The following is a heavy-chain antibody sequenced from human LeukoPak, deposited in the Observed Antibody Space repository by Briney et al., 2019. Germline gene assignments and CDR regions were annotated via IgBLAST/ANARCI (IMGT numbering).Heavy chain of an antibody. J-gene: IGHJ4*02. V-gene: IGHV6-1*01. CDR1: GDSLSNNNVA. CDR3: ARGCYSSFDY. CDR2: TYYRSKWNT. Sequence: SQTLSLTCAISGDSLSNNNVAWNSIRQSPSRGLEWLGRTYYRSKWNTDYAVSVKSRITINSDTSKNQFSLQLNSVTPEDTAVYYCARGCYSSFDYWDQGTLVTVSS. D-gene: IGHD5-18*01.